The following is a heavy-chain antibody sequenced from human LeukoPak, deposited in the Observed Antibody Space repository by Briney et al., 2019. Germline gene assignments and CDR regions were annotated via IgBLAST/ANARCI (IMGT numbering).Heavy chain of an antibody. CDR1: GFTFSSYG. D-gene: IGHD3-22*01. J-gene: IGHJ4*02. V-gene: IGHV3-21*01. Sequence: GGSLRLSCAASGFTFSSYGIHWVRQAPGKGLEWVSSISSSSSYIYYADSVKGRFTISRDNAKNSLYLQMNSLRAEDTAVYYCARGLGSSGYHRVYWGQGTLVTVSS. CDR3: ARGLGSSGYHRVY. CDR2: ISSSSSYI.